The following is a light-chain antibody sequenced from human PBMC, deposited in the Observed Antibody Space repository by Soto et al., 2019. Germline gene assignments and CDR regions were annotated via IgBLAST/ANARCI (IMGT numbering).Light chain of an antibody. CDR1: SSDVGNYNY. CDR2: EVN. J-gene: IGLJ1*01. V-gene: IGLV2-8*01. Sequence: QSALTQPPSASGSPGQSVTISCTGTSSDVGNYNYVSWYQHHPGKAPKLMIYEVNKRPSGVPDRFSGSKSGNTASLTVSGLQAEDEADYYCSSYADTITNYVFGTGTKVTVL. CDR3: SSYADTITNYV.